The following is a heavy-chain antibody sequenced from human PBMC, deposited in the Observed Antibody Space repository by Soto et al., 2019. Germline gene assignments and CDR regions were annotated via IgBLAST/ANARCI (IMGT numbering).Heavy chain of an antibody. CDR3: AKVFSPEGGNYFDH. J-gene: IGHJ4*02. CDR1: GFPFSSYG. V-gene: IGHV3-23*01. Sequence: GSLRLSCAASGFPFSSYGMHWVRQAPGKGLEWVSAISNSFSDGNTHYADSVKGRFTISRDNDKNTVFLEIDSLRAEDTAVYYCAKVFSPEGGNYFDHWGPGTLVTVSS. CDR2: ISNSFSDGNT.